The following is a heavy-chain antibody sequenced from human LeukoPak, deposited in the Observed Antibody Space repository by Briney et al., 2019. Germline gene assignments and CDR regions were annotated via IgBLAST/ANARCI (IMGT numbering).Heavy chain of an antibody. CDR1: GFTFSSYA. CDR3: ARDFEPGLSYFDY. D-gene: IGHD3-9*01. V-gene: IGHV3-23*01. CDR2: ISGSGGST. J-gene: IGHJ4*02. Sequence: GGSLRLSCAASGFTFSSYAMSWVRQAPGKGLEWVSAISGSGGSTYYADSVKGRFTISRDNSKNTLYLQMNSLRAEDTAVYCCARDFEPGLSYFDYWGQGTLVTVSS.